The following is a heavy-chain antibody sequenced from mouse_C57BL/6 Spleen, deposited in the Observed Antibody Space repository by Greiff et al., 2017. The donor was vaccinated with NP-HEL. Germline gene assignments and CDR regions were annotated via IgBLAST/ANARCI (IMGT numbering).Heavy chain of an antibody. CDR2: IDPADSYP. Sequence: VQLQQPGPELVMPGASVKLSCKASGYAFTSSWMHWVKQRPGQGLEWIGQIDPADSYPNYNRKFKGKSPLTVDNSSSTAYMQLSRLTCEESAVYYGARWAEGGAMDYWGQGTLVTVSS. D-gene: IGHD6-1*01. V-gene: IGHV1-69*01. CDR1: GYAFTSSW. J-gene: IGHJ4*01. CDR3: ARWAEGGAMDY.